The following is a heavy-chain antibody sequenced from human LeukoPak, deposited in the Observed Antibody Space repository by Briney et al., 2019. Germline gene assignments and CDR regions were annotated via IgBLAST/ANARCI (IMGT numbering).Heavy chain of an antibody. V-gene: IGHV4-34*01. CDR3: ARHVHVSMIVVILSDYFDY. CDR1: GGSFSGYS. CDR2: INPSGST. Sequence: SETLSLTCAVYGGSFSGYSWSWVRQAPGKGLEWIGDINPSGSTNYNPSLKSRLTMSVDTSKNQFSLRLSSVTAADTAVYYCARHVHVSMIVVILSDYFDYWGRGTLVSVSS. J-gene: IGHJ4*02. D-gene: IGHD3-22*01.